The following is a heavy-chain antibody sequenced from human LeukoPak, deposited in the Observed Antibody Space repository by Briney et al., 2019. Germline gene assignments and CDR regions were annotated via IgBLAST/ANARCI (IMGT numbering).Heavy chain of an antibody. J-gene: IGHJ4*02. CDR2: IYYSGST. D-gene: IGHD3-10*01. CDR3: AITMGSVDY. CDR1: GGSISSDNYY. V-gene: IGHV4-30-4*07. Sequence: SETLSLTSNVSGGSISSDNYYWGWIRQPPGKGLEWIGYIYYSGSTYYNPSLKSRVTISVDTSKNQFSLKLSSVTAADTAVYYCAITMGSVDYWGQGTLVTVSS.